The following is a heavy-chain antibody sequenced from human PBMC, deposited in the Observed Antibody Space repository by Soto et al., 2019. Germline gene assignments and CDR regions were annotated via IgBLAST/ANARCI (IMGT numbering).Heavy chain of an antibody. CDR2: IHSRGRT. D-gene: IGHD6-25*01. CDR3: ARVVRCTRSGCYYCAMDV. CDR1: GESVTSGYYY. V-gene: IGHV4-61*01. Sequence: QVQLQESGPGLVKPSETLSLTCHVSGESVTSGYYYWNWIRQPPAKGLEWIGSIHSRGRTNYNPSLQSPGSMSPGKSKSQFSLSLSSVGAADTAIYYCARVVRCTRSGCYYCAMDVWGQGTTVTV. J-gene: IGHJ6*02.